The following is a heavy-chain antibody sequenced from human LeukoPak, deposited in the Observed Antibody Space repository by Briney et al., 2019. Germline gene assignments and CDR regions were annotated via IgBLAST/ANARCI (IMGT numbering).Heavy chain of an antibody. CDR1: SGSISSGGYY. D-gene: IGHD3-10*01. CDR3: LGREFVGVNWGYYYGMDV. J-gene: IGHJ6*02. Sequence: SQTLFLTCTVSSGSISSGGYYWSWIRQHPGKGLEWIGYIYYSGSTYYNPSLKSRVTISVDTSKNQFSLKLSSVTAADTAVYYCLGREFVGVNWGYYYGMDVWGQGTTVTVSS. V-gene: IGHV4-31*03. CDR2: IYYSGST.